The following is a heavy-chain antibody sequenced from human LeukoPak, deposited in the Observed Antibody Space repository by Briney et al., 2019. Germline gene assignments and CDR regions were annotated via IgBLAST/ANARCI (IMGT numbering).Heavy chain of an antibody. V-gene: IGHV4-34*01. CDR1: GGSFSGYY. D-gene: IGHD3-10*01. J-gene: IGHJ4*02. CDR2: IYHSGST. Sequence: SETLSLTCAVYGGSFSGYYWSWIRQPPGKGLEWIGSIYHSGSTYYNPSLKSRVTISVDTSKNQFSLKLSSVTAADTAVYYCARGRFHFDYWGQGTLVTVSS. CDR3: ARGRFHFDY.